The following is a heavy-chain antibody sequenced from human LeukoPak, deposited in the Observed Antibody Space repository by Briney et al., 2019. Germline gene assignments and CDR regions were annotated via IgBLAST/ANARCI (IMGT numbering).Heavy chain of an antibody. Sequence: SVKVSCKASGGTFSSYAISWVRQAPGQGLEWMGRIIPILGIANYAQKFQGRVTITADKSTSTAYMELSSLRSEDTAVYYCASTIYYYDSSGHYAHNPYYYYGMDVWGQGTTVTVSS. V-gene: IGHV1-69*04. CDR1: GGTFSSYA. CDR2: IIPILGIA. CDR3: ASTIYYYDSSGHYAHNPYYYYGMDV. D-gene: IGHD3-22*01. J-gene: IGHJ6*02.